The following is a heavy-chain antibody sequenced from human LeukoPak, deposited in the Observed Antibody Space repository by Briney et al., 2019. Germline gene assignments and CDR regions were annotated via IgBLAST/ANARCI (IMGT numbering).Heavy chain of an antibody. CDR3: ATLPLYSSSWGEFEY. CDR1: GFTFSSYG. J-gene: IGHJ4*02. D-gene: IGHD6-13*01. CDR2: ISYDGSNK. V-gene: IGHV3-30*03. Sequence: GRSLRLSCAASGFTFSSYGMHWVRQAPGKGLEWVAVISYDGSNKYYADSVKGRFTISRDNSKNTLYLQMNSLRAEDTAVYYCATLPLYSSSWGEFEYWGQGTLVTVSS.